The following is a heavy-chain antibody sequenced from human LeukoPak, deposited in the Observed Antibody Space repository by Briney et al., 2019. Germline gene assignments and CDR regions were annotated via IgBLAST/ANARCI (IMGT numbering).Heavy chain of an antibody. V-gene: IGHV1-18*01. CDR2: ISAYNGNT. CDR1: GYTFTSYG. J-gene: IGHJ4*02. CDR3: ARDVYCSGGSCYSSLGNDY. D-gene: IGHD2-15*01. Sequence: ASVKVSCKASGYTFTSYGISWVRQAPGQGLEWMGWISAYNGNTNYAQKLQGRVTMTTDTSTSTAYMELRSLRSDDTAVYYCARDVYCSGGSCYSSLGNDYWGQGTLVTVSS.